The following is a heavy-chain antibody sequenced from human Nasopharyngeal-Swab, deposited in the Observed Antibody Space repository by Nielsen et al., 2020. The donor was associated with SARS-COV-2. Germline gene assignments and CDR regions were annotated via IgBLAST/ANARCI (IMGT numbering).Heavy chain of an antibody. J-gene: IGHJ6*02. CDR2: MNPNSGNT. D-gene: IGHD5-18*01. Sequence: WVRQAPGQGLEWMGWMNPNSGNTGYAQKFQGRVTMTRNTSISTAYMELSSLRSEDTAVYYCARALTVDTAMVIYYYYYYGMDVWGQGTTVTVSS. CDR3: ARALTVDTAMVIYYYYYYGMDV. V-gene: IGHV1-8*01.